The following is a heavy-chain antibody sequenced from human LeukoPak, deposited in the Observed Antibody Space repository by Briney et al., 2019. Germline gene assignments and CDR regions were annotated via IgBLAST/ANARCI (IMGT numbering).Heavy chain of an antibody. CDR2: IYYSGST. CDR1: GGSISSGGYY. Sequence: SETLSLTCTVPGGSISSGGYYWSWIRQHPGKGLEWIGYIYYSGSTYYNPSLKSRVTISVDTSKNQFSLKLSSVTAADTAVYYCARESSTARGSDYWGQGTLVTVSS. V-gene: IGHV4-31*03. J-gene: IGHJ4*02. D-gene: IGHD2-2*01. CDR3: ARESSTARGSDY.